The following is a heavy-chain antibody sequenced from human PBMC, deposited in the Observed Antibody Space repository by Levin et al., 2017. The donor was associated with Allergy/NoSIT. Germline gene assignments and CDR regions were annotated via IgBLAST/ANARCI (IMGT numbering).Heavy chain of an antibody. CDR3: ARHEGAYDFFDY. D-gene: IGHD5-12*01. J-gene: IGHJ4*02. CDR2: IDPRDSYT. Sequence: GESLKISCQGSGYSFTNYWITWVRQMPGKGLEWMGKIDPRDSYTNYSPSFQGHVTISADKSISTTFLQWRSLKASDTAMYFCARHEGAYDFFDYWGQGTLVTVSS. CDR1: GYSFTNYW. V-gene: IGHV5-10-1*01.